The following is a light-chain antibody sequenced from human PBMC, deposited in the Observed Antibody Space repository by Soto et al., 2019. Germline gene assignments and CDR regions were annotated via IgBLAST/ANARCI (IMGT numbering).Light chain of an antibody. V-gene: IGLV2-14*01. J-gene: IGLJ1*01. CDR2: EVS. Sequence: QSALTQSASVSGSPGQSITISFTGTSSDIGAYNYVSWYQQHPGKAPKLMIYEVSNRPSGVSNRFSGSKSGNTASLTISGLQDEDEADYYCSSYTGSSTPYVFGTGTKLTVL. CDR3: SSYTGSSTPYV. CDR1: SSDIGAYNY.